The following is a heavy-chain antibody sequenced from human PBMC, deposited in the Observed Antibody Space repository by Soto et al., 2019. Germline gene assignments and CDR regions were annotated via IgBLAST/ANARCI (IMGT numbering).Heavy chain of an antibody. CDR1: GCSISSSSYY. CDR2: IYYSGST. V-gene: IGHV4-39*01. Sequence: AETLSLTCTVSGCSISSSSYYWGWIRQPPGKGLEWIGSIYYSGSTYYNPSLKSRVTISADTSKNQFSLKLSSVTAADTAVYYCARLVRGYCSNGVCYDYWGQGTLVTVSS. CDR3: ARLVRGYCSNGVCYDY. J-gene: IGHJ4*02. D-gene: IGHD2-8*01.